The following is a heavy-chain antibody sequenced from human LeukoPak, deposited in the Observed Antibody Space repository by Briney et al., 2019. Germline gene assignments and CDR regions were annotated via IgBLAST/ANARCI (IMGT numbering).Heavy chain of an antibody. CDR3: ARTVVGITMVRGVIGGFDY. V-gene: IGHV3-30*04. CDR2: ISYDGSNK. CDR1: GFTFSSYA. Sequence: GGSLRLSCAASGFTFSSYAMHWVRQAPGKGLEWVAVISYDGSNKYYADSVKGRFTISRDNSKSTLYLQMNSLRAEDTAVYYCARTVVGITMVRGVIGGFDYWGQGTLVTVSS. D-gene: IGHD3-10*01. J-gene: IGHJ4*02.